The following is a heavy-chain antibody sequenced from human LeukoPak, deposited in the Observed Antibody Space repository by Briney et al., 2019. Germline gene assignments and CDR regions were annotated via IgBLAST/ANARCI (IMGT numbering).Heavy chain of an antibody. CDR1: GYTLTELS. CDR2: FDPEDGET. CDR3: ATTNPGSYYYYGMDV. D-gene: IGHD1-14*01. Sequence: ASVTVSCKVSGYTLTELSMHWVRQAPGKGLEWMGGFDPEDGETIYAQKFQGRVTMTEDTSTDTAYMELSSLRSEDTAVYYCATTNPGSYYYYGMDVWGQGTTVTVSS. J-gene: IGHJ6*02. V-gene: IGHV1-24*01.